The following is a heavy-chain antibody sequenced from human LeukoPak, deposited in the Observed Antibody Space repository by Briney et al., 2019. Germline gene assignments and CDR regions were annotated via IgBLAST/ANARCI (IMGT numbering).Heavy chain of an antibody. D-gene: IGHD3-10*01. V-gene: IGHV1-18*01. CDR2: ISAYNGNT. J-gene: IGHJ4*02. CDR3: ARDSLDGSGTYYNDSPDY. Sequence: GASVKVSCKASGYTFSSYCISWVRQAPGQGLEWMGWISAYNGNTNYRQKLQGRVTMTTDTSTSTAYMDLRSLRSDDTAIYYCARDSLDGSGTYYNDSPDYWGQGTLVTVSS. CDR1: GYTFSSYC.